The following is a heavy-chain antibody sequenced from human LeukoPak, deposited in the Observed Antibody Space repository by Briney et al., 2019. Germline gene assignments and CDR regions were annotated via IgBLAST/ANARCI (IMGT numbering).Heavy chain of an antibody. CDR2: INHSGST. V-gene: IGHV4-34*01. J-gene: IGHJ4*02. CDR1: GGSFSGYY. CDR3: ARGLYYYGSGSYYTPLRQKLIDY. Sequence: SETLSLTCAVYGGSFSGYYWSWIRQPPGKGLEWIGEINHSGSTNYNPSLKSRVTISVDTSKNQFSLKLSSVTAADTAVYYCARGLYYYGSGSYYTPLRQKLIDYWGQGTLVTVSS. D-gene: IGHD3-10*01.